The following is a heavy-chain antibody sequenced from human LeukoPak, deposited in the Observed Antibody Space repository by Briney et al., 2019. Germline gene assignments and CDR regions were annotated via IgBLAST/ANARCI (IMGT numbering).Heavy chain of an antibody. V-gene: IGHV3-7*01. CDR3: ARSNDFRSGYLFDY. D-gene: IGHD3-3*01. J-gene: IGHJ4*02. Sequence: GGSLRLSCAASGFTFSSYWMSWVRQAPGKGLEWVANIKQDGSEKYFVDSVEGRFAISRDNAKNSLYLQMNSLRAEDPAVYYCARSNDFRSGYLFDYWGQGILVTVSS. CDR2: IKQDGSEK. CDR1: GFTFSSYW.